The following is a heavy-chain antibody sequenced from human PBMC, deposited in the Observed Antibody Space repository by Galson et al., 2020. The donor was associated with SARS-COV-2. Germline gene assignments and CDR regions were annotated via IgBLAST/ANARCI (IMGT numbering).Heavy chain of an antibody. Sequence: ASETLSLTCAVSGGSINNYYWSWIRRPPGKGLEWIGYIYYNGTTNYNPSLMSRVTMSVDTSKNHFSLELTSVTAADTAMYYCARSGGSYYGADYWGQGTLVTVSS. CDR2: IYYNGTT. V-gene: IGHV4-59*01. CDR1: GGSINNYY. CDR3: ARSGGSYYGADY. D-gene: IGHD1-26*01. J-gene: IGHJ4*02.